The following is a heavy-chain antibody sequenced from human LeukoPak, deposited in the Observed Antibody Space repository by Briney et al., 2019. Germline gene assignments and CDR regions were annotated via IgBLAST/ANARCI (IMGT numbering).Heavy chain of an antibody. Sequence: SETLSLTCTVSGGSISSGSYYWSWIRQPAGKGLEWIGRIYTSGGTNYNPSLKSRVTISVDPPKNQFSLKLSSVTAPDTAVYYCARESPLGHYFDYWGQGTLVTVSS. CDR1: GGSISSGSYY. V-gene: IGHV4-61*02. D-gene: IGHD3-16*01. J-gene: IGHJ4*02. CDR3: ARESPLGHYFDY. CDR2: IYTSGGT.